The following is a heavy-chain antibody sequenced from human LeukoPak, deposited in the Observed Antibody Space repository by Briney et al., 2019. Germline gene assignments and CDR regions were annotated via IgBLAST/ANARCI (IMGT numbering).Heavy chain of an antibody. CDR3: ARDLSGTMVRGFFDY. J-gene: IGHJ4*02. Sequence: GGSLRLSCADSGFTFSDYYMSWIRQAPGKGLEWVSYISSSGSTIYYADSVKGRFTISRDNAKNSLYLQMNSLRAEDTAVYYCARDLSGTMVRGFFDYWGQGTLVTVSS. CDR2: ISSSGSTI. D-gene: IGHD3-10*01. CDR1: GFTFSDYY. V-gene: IGHV3-11*04.